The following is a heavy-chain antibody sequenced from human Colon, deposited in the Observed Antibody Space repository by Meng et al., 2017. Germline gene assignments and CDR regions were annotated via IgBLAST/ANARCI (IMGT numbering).Heavy chain of an antibody. CDR1: GYTFSNYQ. V-gene: IGHV1-2*02. Sequence: SVNVSCKASGYTFSNYQIHWVRQAPGQGLEWMGWINPKSGGTDYAQKFQGRFTMTRDTSVSTAYMELSSLRSDDTAVYYCERETYLRRSSPFDIWGQGTMVTVSS. D-gene: IGHD6-19*01. J-gene: IGHJ3*02. CDR2: INPKSGGT. CDR3: ERETYLRRSSPFDI.